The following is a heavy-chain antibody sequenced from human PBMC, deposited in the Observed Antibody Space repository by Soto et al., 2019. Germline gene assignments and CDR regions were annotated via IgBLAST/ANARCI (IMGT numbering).Heavy chain of an antibody. CDR2: ISSSSSTI. D-gene: IGHD3-3*01. CDR3: ARALRFLEWPRPDLYFDY. CDR1: GFTFSSYS. Sequence: GGSLRLSCAASGFTFSSYSMNWVRQAPGKGLEWVSYISSSSSTIYYADSVKGRFTISRDNAKNSLYLQMNSLRAEDTAVYYCARALRFLEWPRPDLYFDYWGQGTLVTVSS. J-gene: IGHJ4*02. V-gene: IGHV3-48*01.